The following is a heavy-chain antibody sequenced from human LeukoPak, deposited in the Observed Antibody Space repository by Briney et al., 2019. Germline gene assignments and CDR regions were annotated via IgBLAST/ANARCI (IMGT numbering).Heavy chain of an antibody. CDR3: ARDLSTSSTAYFQH. CDR1: GFTFTSYG. J-gene: IGHJ1*01. Sequence: GGSLRLSCVASGFTFTSYGMHWVRQAPGKGLEWVSSISSSSRYIYNADSVKGRFTISRDDAKNSLFLQMNSLRAEDTAVYYCARDLSTSSTAYFQHWGQGTLVTVSS. CDR2: ISSSSRYI. D-gene: IGHD2-2*01. V-gene: IGHV3-21*01.